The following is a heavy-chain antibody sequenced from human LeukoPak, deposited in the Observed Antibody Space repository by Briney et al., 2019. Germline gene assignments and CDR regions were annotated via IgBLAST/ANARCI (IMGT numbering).Heavy chain of an antibody. Sequence: PGGSLRLSCAASGFTVSSNYMSWVRQAPGKGLEWVSVIYSGGSTYYADSVKGRFTISRDNSKNTLYLQMNSLRAEDTAVYYCAKASYYGSGSSYYFDYWGQGTLVTVSS. V-gene: IGHV3-53*01. CDR3: AKASYYGSGSSYYFDY. J-gene: IGHJ4*02. CDR2: IYSGGST. D-gene: IGHD3-10*01. CDR1: GFTVSSNY.